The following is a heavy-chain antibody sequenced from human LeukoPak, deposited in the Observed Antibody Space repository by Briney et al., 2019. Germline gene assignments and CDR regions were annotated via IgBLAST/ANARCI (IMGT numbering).Heavy chain of an antibody. CDR3: ARGGEVGGTGSRFDY. D-gene: IGHD1-26*01. J-gene: IGHJ4*02. CDR1: GGSIGRYY. Sequence: SETLSLTCNVSGGSIGRYYWSWIRQPAGKGLEWIGRVYTSGSTNYNPSLKSRVTMSVATSKSQFSLKLSSVTAADTAIYYCARGGEVGGTGSRFDYWGQGTLVTVSS. V-gene: IGHV4-4*07. CDR2: VYTSGST.